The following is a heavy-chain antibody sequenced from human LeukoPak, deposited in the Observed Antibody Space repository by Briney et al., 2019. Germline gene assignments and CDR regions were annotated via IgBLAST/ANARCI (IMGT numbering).Heavy chain of an antibody. CDR2: ISGSGGST. Sequence: PGGSLRLSCAASGFTFSSYAMSWVRQAPGKGLEWVSAISGSGGSTYYADSVKGRFTISRDNSKNTLYLQMNSLRAEDTAVYYCAKAPTDSHYDFWGGYGNGMDVWAQGTRVTVSS. D-gene: IGHD3-3*01. CDR3: AKAPTDSHYDFWGGYGNGMDV. V-gene: IGHV3-23*01. J-gene: IGHJ6*02. CDR1: GFTFSSYA.